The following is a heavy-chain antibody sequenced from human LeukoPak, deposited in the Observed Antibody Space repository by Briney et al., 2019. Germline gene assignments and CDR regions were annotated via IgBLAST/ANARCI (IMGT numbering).Heavy chain of an antibody. D-gene: IGHD2-15*01. J-gene: IGHJ5*02. V-gene: IGHV4-59*08. CDR1: GGSISTYY. CDR3: ARQTVGYNISERFDP. CDR2: IYYSGST. Sequence: PSETLSLTCTVSGGSISTYYWSWIRQPPGKGLEWIGYIYYSGSTNYNPSLKNRVTISVDTSKNQFSLKLSSVTAADTAVYYCARQTVGYNISERFDPWGQGTRVTVSS.